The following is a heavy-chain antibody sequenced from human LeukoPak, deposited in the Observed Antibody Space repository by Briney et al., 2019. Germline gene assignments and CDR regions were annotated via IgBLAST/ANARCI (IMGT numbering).Heavy chain of an antibody. CDR3: ARDSAYYYDSSGLGAFDI. D-gene: IGHD3-22*01. J-gene: IGHJ3*02. V-gene: IGHV3-21*01. CDR2: ITSGSSYR. CDR1: GFTFSSYN. Sequence: GGSLRLSCAASGFTFSSYNMNWVRQAPGKGLEGVSSITSGSSYRFYADSVKGRFTISRHNAKNSLYLQMNSLRAEDTAVYYCARDSAYYYDSSGLGAFDIWGQGTMVTVSS.